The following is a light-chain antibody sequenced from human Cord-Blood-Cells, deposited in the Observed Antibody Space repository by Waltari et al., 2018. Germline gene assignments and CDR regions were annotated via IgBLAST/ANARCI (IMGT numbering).Light chain of an antibody. CDR2: EGS. CDR1: SSYVGSYPL. J-gene: IGLJ3*02. Sequence: QSALNQPASVSGSHGQSITIPCTGNSSYVGSYPLVSWYQQHPGKAPKLMIYEGSKRPSGVSNRFSGSKSGNTASLTISGLQAEDEADYYCCSYAGSSTWVFGGGTKLTVL. V-gene: IGLV2-23*01. CDR3: CSYAGSSTWV.